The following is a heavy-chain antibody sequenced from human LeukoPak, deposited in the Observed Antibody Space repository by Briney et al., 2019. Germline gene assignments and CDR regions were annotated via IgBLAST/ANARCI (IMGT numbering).Heavy chain of an antibody. CDR2: ISSDGSNT. D-gene: IGHD6-6*01. Sequence: GRSLRLSCAASGFTFSSNAMHWVRQAPGKGLEWVAVISSDGSNTYYADSVKGRFTISRDNSKNTLYLQMNSLRAEDTAVYYCARVDYSSSSPDQYYYYYGMDVWGQGTTVTVSS. CDR3: ARVDYSSSSPDQYYYYYGMDV. J-gene: IGHJ6*02. V-gene: IGHV3-30-3*01. CDR1: GFTFSSNA.